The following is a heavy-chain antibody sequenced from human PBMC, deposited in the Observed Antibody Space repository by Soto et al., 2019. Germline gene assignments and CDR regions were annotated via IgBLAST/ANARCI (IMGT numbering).Heavy chain of an antibody. J-gene: IGHJ4*02. D-gene: IGHD3-16*01. CDR1: GFTVSSNY. V-gene: IGHV3-53*01. CDR2: IYSGGST. CDR3: ATLGAPIGY. Sequence: GGSLRLSCAVPGFTVSSNYMSWVRQAPGKGLEWVSVIYSGGSTYYADSVKGRFTISRDNSKNTLYLQMNSLRAEDTAVYYCATLGAPIGYWGQGTLVTVSS.